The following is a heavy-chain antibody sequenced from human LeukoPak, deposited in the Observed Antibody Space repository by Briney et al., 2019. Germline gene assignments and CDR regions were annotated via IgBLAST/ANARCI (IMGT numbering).Heavy chain of an antibody. CDR1: GFSFDDYA. D-gene: IGHD6-13*01. V-gene: IGHV3-9*01. Sequence: GGSLRLSCAASGFSFDDYAMHWVRQAPGKGLEWVSGTSWNSGSIGYADSVKGRFTISKVNVKNSLYLHMNTLRAEDTAFYYCAKGYSSSWSPPFDYWGQGTLVTVSS. CDR2: TSWNSGSI. J-gene: IGHJ4*02. CDR3: AKGYSSSWSPPFDY.